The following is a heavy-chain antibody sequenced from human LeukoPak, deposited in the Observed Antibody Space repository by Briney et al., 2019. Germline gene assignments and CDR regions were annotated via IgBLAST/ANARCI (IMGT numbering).Heavy chain of an antibody. CDR1: GFTFSSYS. V-gene: IGHV3-21*01. D-gene: IGHD1-26*01. CDR3: ARGEESLDAFDI. J-gene: IGHJ3*02. Sequence: GGSLRLSCAASGFTFSSYSMNWVRGAPGKGLEWVSSISSSSSYIYYADSVKGRFTISRDNAKTSMYLQMNSLRAEDTAVYYCARGEESLDAFDIWGQGTMVTVSS. CDR2: ISSSSSYI.